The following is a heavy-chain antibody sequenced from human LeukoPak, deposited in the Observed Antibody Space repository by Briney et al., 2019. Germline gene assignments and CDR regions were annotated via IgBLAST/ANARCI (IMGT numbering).Heavy chain of an antibody. CDR1: GFTFSNAW. CDR3: ASPAGDYDPGDY. D-gene: IGHD4-17*01. Sequence: GGSLRLSCAASGFTFSNAWMSWVRQAPGKGLEWVSVIYSGGSTYYADSVKGRFTISRDNSKNTLYLQMNSLRAEDTAVYYCASPAGDYDPGDYWGQGTLVTVSS. J-gene: IGHJ4*02. CDR2: IYSGGST. V-gene: IGHV3-53*01.